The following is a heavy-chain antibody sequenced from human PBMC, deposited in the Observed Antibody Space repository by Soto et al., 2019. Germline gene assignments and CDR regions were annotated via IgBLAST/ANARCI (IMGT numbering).Heavy chain of an antibody. CDR2: ISSSGSTI. Sequence: QVQLVESGGGLVKPGGSLRLSCAASGFTFSDYCMSWIRQAPGKGLEWVSYISSSGSTIYYADSVNGRFTISRDNAKNSMYLQMNRLRAEEAAVYYCERGLGYSYCSFDYWGQGTLVTVSS. CDR3: ERGLGYSYCSFDY. V-gene: IGHV3-11*01. J-gene: IGHJ4*02. D-gene: IGHD5-18*01. CDR1: GFTFSDYC.